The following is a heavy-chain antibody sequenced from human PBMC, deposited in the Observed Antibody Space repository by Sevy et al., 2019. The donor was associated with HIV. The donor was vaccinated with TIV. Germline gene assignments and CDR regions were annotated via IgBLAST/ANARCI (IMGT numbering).Heavy chain of an antibody. J-gene: IGHJ1*01. CDR3: AKDLPCTSCYGYFQH. D-gene: IGHD2-2*01. V-gene: IGHV3-30*02. CDR2: IRYDGSNK. CDR1: GFTFSSYG. Sequence: GGSLRLSCAASGFTFSSYGMHWVRQAPGKGLEWVAFIRYDGSNKYYADSVKGRFTISRDNSKNTLYLQMNSLRAEDTDVYYCAKDLPCTSCYGYFQHWGQCTLVTVSS.